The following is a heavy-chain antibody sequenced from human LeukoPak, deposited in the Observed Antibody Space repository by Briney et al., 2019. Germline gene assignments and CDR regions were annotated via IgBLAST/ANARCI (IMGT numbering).Heavy chain of an antibody. V-gene: IGHV3-48*02. CDR1: GFTFSSYS. Sequence: GGSLRLSCAASGFTFSSYSMNWVRQAPGKGLEWVSYISSRSSTIYYADSVKGRFTISRDNAKNSLYLQMNSLRDEDTAVYYCAREDYYDSSGYSYWGQGTLVTVSS. J-gene: IGHJ4*02. CDR2: ISSRSSTI. D-gene: IGHD3-22*01. CDR3: AREDYYDSSGYSY.